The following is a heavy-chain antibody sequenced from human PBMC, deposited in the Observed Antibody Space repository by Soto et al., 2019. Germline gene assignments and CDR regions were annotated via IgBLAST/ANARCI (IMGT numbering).Heavy chain of an antibody. CDR1: GFTFDSPYSHG. D-gene: IGHD2-8*01. CDR2: ISSNGANT. Sequence: GGSLRLSCAASGFTFDSPYSHGMSWVRQSPGKGPEWVSTISSNGANTHYAESVKGRFTISKDASRNTVHLHMNSLRAEDTATYFCVSWVSAHFDYWGHGTPVTVSS. J-gene: IGHJ4*01. CDR3: VSWVSAHFDY. V-gene: IGHV3-23*01.